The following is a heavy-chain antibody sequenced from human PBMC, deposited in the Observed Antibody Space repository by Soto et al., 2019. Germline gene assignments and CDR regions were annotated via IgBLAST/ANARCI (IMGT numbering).Heavy chain of an antibody. CDR2: IYPGDSDT. CDR1: GYSFTSYW. CDR3: ARLGWLSSYGMDV. Sequence: GESLKISCKGSGYSFTSYWIGWVRQMPGKGLEWMGIIYPGDSDTRYSPSFQGQVTISADKSISTAYPQWSSLKASDTAMYYCARLGWLSSYGMDVWGQGTTVTVSS. D-gene: IGHD3-3*01. J-gene: IGHJ6*02. V-gene: IGHV5-51*01.